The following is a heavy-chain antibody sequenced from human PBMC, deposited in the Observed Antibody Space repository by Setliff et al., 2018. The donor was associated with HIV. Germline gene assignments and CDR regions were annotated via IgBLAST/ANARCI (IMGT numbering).Heavy chain of an antibody. Sequence: HPGGSLRLSCAASGFTFNNYAIHWVRQAPGKGLEWVALIWYDASKKEYAESVKGRFNILRDDSKKTVDLQMNSLRADDTAVYYCVKDVVKFWSGSGALDFWGPGTLVTVSS. CDR3: VKDVVKFWSGSGALDF. CDR1: GFTFNNYA. J-gene: IGHJ4*02. CDR2: IWYDASKK. D-gene: IGHD3-3*01. V-gene: IGHV3-33*06.